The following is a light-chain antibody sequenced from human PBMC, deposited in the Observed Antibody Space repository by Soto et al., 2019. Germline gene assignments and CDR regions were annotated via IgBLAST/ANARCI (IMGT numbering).Light chain of an antibody. J-gene: IGKJ5*01. CDR3: QQYGSSPPRIT. CDR2: DIS. Sequence: EIVLTHSPGTLSLSPCERAALSSSAIQSVSGYLAWYQQKPGQAPRLLIYDISKRATGIPARFSGSGSATDFTLTISSLEPEDFAVYYCQQYGSSPPRITFGQGTRLEIK. CDR1: QSVSGY. V-gene: IGKV3-11*01.